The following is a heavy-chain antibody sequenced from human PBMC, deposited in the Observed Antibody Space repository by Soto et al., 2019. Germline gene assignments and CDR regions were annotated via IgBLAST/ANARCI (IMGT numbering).Heavy chain of an antibody. D-gene: IGHD3-10*01. J-gene: IGHJ4*02. CDR2: VSANGRNT. V-gene: IGHV3-23*01. CDR1: GFTFSSYA. Sequence: GGSLRLSCAASGFTFSSYAMNWVRQAPGKGLEWVSSVSANGRNTYYADSVRGRFTVSRDKSKNALFLQLDSLRVEDTAIYYCAKHLSSLGWFALGAPFDYWGPGTLVTVSS. CDR3: AKHLSSLGWFALGAPFDY.